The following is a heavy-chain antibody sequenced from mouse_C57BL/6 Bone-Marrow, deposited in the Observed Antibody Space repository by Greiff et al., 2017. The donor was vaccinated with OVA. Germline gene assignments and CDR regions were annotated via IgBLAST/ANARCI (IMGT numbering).Heavy chain of an antibody. Sequence: VQLQQSGPELVKPGASVKLSCTASGYTFTSYDINWVKQRPGRGLEWIGWIYPRDGSTKYNEKFKGKATLTVDTSSSTADLDLSSLTSEDSAVYFCARRTAWFAYWGQGTLVTVSA. D-gene: IGHD4-1*01. V-gene: IGHV1-85*01. J-gene: IGHJ3*01. CDR1: GYTFTSYD. CDR3: ARRTAWFAY. CDR2: IYPRDGST.